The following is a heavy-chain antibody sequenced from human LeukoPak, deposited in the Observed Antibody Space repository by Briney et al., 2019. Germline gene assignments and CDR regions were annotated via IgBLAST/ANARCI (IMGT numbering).Heavy chain of an antibody. Sequence: GGSLRLSCAVSGFTFRTSWMHWVRQAPGGGVGWVSRMNSDGTPVNYADSVKGPFTMSRDNAKNTLYLQMNSLRAEDTAVYYCARGGNYYLDYWGQGTLATVSS. CDR3: ARGGNYYLDY. CDR2: MNSDGTPV. J-gene: IGHJ4*02. V-gene: IGHV3-74*01. D-gene: IGHD5-24*01. CDR1: GFTFRTSW.